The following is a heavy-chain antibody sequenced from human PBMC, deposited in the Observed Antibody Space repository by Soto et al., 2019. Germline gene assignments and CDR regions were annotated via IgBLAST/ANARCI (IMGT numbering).Heavy chain of an antibody. CDR1: GGSISSYY. CDR2: IYYGGST. D-gene: IGHD3-10*01. CDR3: ARGRTYYYGSGSYYKSWNYYYYMDV. J-gene: IGHJ6*03. Sequence: SETLSLTCTVSGGSISSYYWSWIRQPPGKGLEWIGYIYYGGSTNYNPSLKSRVTISVDTSKNQFSLKLSSVTAADTAVYYCARGRTYYYGSGSYYKSWNYYYYMDVWGKGTTVTVSS. V-gene: IGHV4-59*08.